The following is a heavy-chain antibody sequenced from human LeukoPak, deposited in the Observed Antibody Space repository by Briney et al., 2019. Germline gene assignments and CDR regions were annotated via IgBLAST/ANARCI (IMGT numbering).Heavy chain of an antibody. CDR2: IIPIFGTA. J-gene: IGHJ4*02. V-gene: IGHV1-69*13. D-gene: IGHD3-22*01. CDR1: GGTFSSYA. CDR3: ARGTPIYDSSGYYYFTFDY. Sequence: SVKVSCKASGGTFSSYAISWVRQAPGQGLEWMGGIIPIFGTANYAQKFQGRVTITADESTSTAYMELSSLRSEDTAVYYCARGTPIYDSSGYYYFTFDYWGQGTLVTVSS.